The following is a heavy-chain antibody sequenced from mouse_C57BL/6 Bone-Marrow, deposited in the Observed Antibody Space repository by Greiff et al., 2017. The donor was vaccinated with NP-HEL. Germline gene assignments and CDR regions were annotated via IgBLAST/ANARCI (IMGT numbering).Heavy chain of an antibody. Sequence: VKLQESGAELVKPGASVKISCKASGYAFSSYWMNWVKQRPGKGLEWIGQIYPGDGDTNYNGKFKGKATLTADKSSSTAYMQLSSLTSEDSAVYFCAGYGSSRAWFAYWGQGTLVTVSA. J-gene: IGHJ3*01. V-gene: IGHV1-80*01. CDR2: IYPGDGDT. CDR1: GYAFSSYW. CDR3: AGYGSSRAWFAY. D-gene: IGHD1-1*01.